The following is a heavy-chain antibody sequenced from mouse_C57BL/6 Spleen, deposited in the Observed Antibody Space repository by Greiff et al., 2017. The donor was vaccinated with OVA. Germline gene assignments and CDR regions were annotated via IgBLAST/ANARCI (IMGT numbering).Heavy chain of an antibody. V-gene: IGHV1-84*01. CDR1: GYTFTDYY. J-gene: IGHJ2*01. D-gene: IGHD1-1*01. Sequence: VQGVESGPELVKPGASVKISCKASGYTFTDYYINWVKQRPGQGLEWIGWIYPGSGNTKYNEKFKGKATLTVDTSSSTAYMQLSSLTSEDSAVXFCARDYGSSLGDYWGQGTTLTVSS. CDR2: IYPGSGNT. CDR3: ARDYGSSLGDY.